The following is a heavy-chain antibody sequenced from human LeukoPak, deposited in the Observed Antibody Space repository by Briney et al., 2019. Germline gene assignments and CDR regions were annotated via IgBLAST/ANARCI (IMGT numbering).Heavy chain of an antibody. D-gene: IGHD3-16*01. V-gene: IGHV4-34*01. CDR1: GGSFSGYY. J-gene: IGHJ4*02. CDR2: INHSGST. Sequence: SETLSLTCAVYGGSFSGYYWSWIRQPPGKGLEWIGEINHSGSTNYNPSLKSRVTVSVDTSKNQFSLKLSSVTAADTAVYYCARSTLAIFDYWGQGTLVTVSS. CDR3: ARSTLAIFDY.